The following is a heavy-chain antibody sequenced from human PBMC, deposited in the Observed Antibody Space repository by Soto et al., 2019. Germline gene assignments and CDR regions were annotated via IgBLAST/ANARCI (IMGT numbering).Heavy chain of an antibody. Sequence: QPLPWGLAWIGSVYYSGSTYYNPSLKSRVTISVDTSKNQFSLKLSSVTAADTAVYYCARHDWAKPFDYWGQGTLVTVSS. D-gene: IGHD3-9*01. J-gene: IGHJ4*02. CDR3: ARHDWAKPFDY. CDR2: VYYSGST. V-gene: IGHV4-39*01.